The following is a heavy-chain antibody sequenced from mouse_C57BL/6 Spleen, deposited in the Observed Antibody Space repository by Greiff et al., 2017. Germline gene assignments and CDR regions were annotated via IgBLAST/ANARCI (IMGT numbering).Heavy chain of an antibody. D-gene: IGHD1-1*01. J-gene: IGHJ3*01. V-gene: IGHV1-18*01. CDR1: GYAFTDYY. Sequence: EVQRVESGPELVKPGASVKIPCKASGYAFTDYYMDWVKQSHGKSLEWIGDINPNNGGTIDNQKFKGKATVTVDKSSSTACMELRSLTSEDSAVYYGARSYYGSSYGFAYWGQGTLVTVSA. CDR2: INPNNGGT. CDR3: ARSYYGSSYGFAY.